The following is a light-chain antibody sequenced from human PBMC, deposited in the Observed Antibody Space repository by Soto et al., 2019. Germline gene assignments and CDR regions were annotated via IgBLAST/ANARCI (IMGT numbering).Light chain of an antibody. CDR1: SSDVGAHNY. Sequence: QSVLTQPASVSGSPGQSITISCTGSSSDVGAHNYVSWYQQHPGKAPKLMIYEVSERPSGVSNRFSGSKSGNTASLTVSGLRAEDEADYYCSSYTTTTTLVFGTGTKVTVL. CDR2: EVS. J-gene: IGLJ1*01. CDR3: SSYTTTTTLV. V-gene: IGLV2-14*01.